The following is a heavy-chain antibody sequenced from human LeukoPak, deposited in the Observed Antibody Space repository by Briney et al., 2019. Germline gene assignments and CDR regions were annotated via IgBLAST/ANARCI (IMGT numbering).Heavy chain of an antibody. V-gene: IGHV4-4*07. Sequence: SETLSLTCTVSGGSISSYYWSWIRQPAGKGLEWIGRIYTSGSTNYNASLKGRVSMSVDTSKNQFSLKLSSVTAADTAVFYCARENSGSYREFDYWGQGTLVTVSS. D-gene: IGHD1-26*01. J-gene: IGHJ4*02. CDR1: GGSISSYY. CDR3: ARENSGSYREFDY. CDR2: IYTSGST.